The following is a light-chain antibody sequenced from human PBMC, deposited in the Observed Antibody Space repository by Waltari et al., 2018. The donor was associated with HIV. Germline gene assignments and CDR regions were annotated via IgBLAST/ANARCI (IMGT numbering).Light chain of an antibody. J-gene: IGKJ2*01. Sequence: EIVLTQSPGPLSLSPGARATLSCRASQSVSSSYLAWYQQKPGQAPRLLIYGASNRATGIPDRFSGSGSGTDFTLTISRLEPEDFAVYYCQQYSSSPRTFGQGTKLEIK. CDR2: GAS. CDR1: QSVSSSY. CDR3: QQYSSSPRT. V-gene: IGKV3-20*01.